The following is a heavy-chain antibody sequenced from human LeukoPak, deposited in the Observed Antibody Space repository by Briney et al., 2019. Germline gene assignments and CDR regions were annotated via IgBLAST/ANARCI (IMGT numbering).Heavy chain of an antibody. Sequence: PGRSLRLSCAASGFTFDDYAMHWARQAPGKGLEWVSGIRWKSGSIGYGDSVEGRFTISRDHAKNSLYLQMNSLRAEDTALYYCTQGASPVVRGVLDYWGQPTLV. CDR2: IRWKSGSI. CDR1: GFTFDDYA. D-gene: IGHD3-10*02. CDR3: TQGASPVVRGVLDY. J-gene: IGHJ4*02. V-gene: IGHV3-9*01.